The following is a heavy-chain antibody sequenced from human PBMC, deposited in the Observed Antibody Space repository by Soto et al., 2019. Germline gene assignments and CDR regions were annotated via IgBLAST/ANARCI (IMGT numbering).Heavy chain of an antibody. J-gene: IGHJ4*02. CDR2: IYWDDDK. Sequence: QITLKESGPTLVKPTQTLTLTCTFSGFSLRNSGLGVGWIRQPPGKALEWLALIYWDDDKRYSPSLSSRLTITKDTSKNQVVLTMTDMDPVDTATYYCVHRRPYVSSAYPLLFDYWGQGTLVTVSS. D-gene: IGHD3-22*01. CDR3: VHRRPYVSSAYPLLFDY. V-gene: IGHV2-5*02. CDR1: GFSLRNSGLG.